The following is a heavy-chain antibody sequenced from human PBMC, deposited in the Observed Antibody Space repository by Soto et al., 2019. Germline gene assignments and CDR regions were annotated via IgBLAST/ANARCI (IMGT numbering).Heavy chain of an antibody. Sequence: EVQLLQSGGGLVQPGGSLRLSCVGSGFTFSRYAMIWVRQTPGKGLEWVSGIGDRGTTTYYADSVKGRFTISSDNSGTSLFLQMNSLRAEDTAVYYCAKDRIGDYYYYGMDVWGQGTTVTVS. CDR2: IGDRGTTT. D-gene: IGHD4-17*01. V-gene: IGHV3-23*01. J-gene: IGHJ6*02. CDR3: AKDRIGDYYYYGMDV. CDR1: GFTFSRYA.